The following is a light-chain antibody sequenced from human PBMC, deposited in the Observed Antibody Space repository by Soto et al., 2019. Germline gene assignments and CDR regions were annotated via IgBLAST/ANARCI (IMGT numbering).Light chain of an antibody. CDR2: EVN. CDR3: SSYAGSSNV. V-gene: IGLV2-8*01. Sequence: QSVLTQPPSASGSPGQSVAISCTGTSGDVGGYNYVSWYQQHPGKALKLMIYEVNKRPSGVPDRFSGSKSGNTASLTVSGLQAEDEADYYCSSYAGSSNVFGTGTKVTVL. J-gene: IGLJ1*01. CDR1: SGDVGGYNY.